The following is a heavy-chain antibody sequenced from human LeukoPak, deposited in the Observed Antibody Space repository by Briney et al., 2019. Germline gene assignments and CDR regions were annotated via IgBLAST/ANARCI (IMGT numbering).Heavy chain of an antibody. CDR3: ARSGFGESIDY. J-gene: IGHJ4*02. CDR2: IYYSGST. Sequence: SETLSLTCTVSGGSISSYYWSWIRQPPGKGLEWIGYIYYSGSTNYNPSLKSRVTISVDTSKNQFSLKLSSVTAADMAVYYCARSGFGESIDYWGQGTLVTVSS. CDR1: GGSISSYY. D-gene: IGHD3-10*01. V-gene: IGHV4-59*01.